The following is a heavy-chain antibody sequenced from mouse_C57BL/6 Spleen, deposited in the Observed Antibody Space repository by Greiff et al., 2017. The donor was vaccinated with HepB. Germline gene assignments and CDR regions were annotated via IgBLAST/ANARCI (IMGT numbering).Heavy chain of an antibody. J-gene: IGHJ2*01. CDR1: GFTFSDYY. V-gene: IGHV5-16*01. D-gene: IGHD1-2*01. Sequence: EVKLMESEGGLVQPGSSMKLSCTASGFTFSDYYMAWVRQVPEKGLEWVANINYDGSSTYYLDSLKSRFIISRDNAKNILYLQMSSLKSEDTATYYCARDLGTALDYWGQGTTLTVSS. CDR2: INYDGSST. CDR3: ARDLGTALDY.